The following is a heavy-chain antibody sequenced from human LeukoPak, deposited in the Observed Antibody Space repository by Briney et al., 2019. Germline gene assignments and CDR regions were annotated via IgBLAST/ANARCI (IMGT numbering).Heavy chain of an antibody. J-gene: IGHJ3*01. V-gene: IGHV3-23*01. CDR3: AKGFYADSSGWDDAFDF. Sequence: PGGSLRLSCAASGFSFSTYAMFWVRQAPGKGLEWASGISDTGGTSFYADSVKGRFTFSRDNSKNTLSLQMNSLRVDDTGIYYCAKGFYADSSGWDDAFDFWGPGTMVTVSS. CDR2: ISDTGGTS. D-gene: IGHD3-22*01. CDR1: GFSFSTYA.